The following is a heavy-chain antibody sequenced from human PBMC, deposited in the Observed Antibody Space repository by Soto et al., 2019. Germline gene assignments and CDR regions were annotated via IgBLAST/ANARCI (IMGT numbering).Heavy chain of an antibody. J-gene: IGHJ4*02. CDR1: GFTFSSYG. D-gene: IGHD3-22*01. CDR2: IWYDGSNK. V-gene: IGHV3-33*01. CDR3: ARDYDSSGYPRYYFDY. Sequence: GGSLRLSCAASGFTFSSYGMHWVRQAPGKGLEWVAVIWYDGSNKYYADSVKGRFTISRDNSKNTLYLQMNSLRAEDTAVYHCARDYDSSGYPRYYFDYWGQGTLVTVSS.